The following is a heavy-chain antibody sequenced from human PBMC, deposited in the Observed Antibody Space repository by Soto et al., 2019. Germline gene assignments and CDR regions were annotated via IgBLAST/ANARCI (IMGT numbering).Heavy chain of an antibody. CDR2: INHSGST. D-gene: IGHD3-22*01. Sequence: SETLSLTCVVYGGSFSGYYWSWIRQPPGKGLEWIGEINHSGSTNYNPSLKSRVTISVDTSKNQFSLKLSSVTAADTAVYYCARLRNYYDSSGYYYFDYWGQGTLVTVSS. V-gene: IGHV4-34*01. CDR1: GGSFSGYY. J-gene: IGHJ4*02. CDR3: ARLRNYYDSSGYYYFDY.